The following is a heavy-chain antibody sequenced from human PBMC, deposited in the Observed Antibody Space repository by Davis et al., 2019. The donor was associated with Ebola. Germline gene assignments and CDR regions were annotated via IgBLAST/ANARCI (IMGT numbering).Heavy chain of an antibody. CDR3: ARMKVLLWFGTLDY. Sequence: SETLSLPCAVYGGSFSGYYWSWIRQPPGKGLEWIGEINHSGSTNYNPSLKSRVTISVDTSKNQFSLKLSSVTAADTAVYYCARMKVLLWFGTLDYWGQGTLVTVSS. J-gene: IGHJ4*02. CDR2: INHSGST. D-gene: IGHD3-10*01. CDR1: GGSFSGYY. V-gene: IGHV4-34*01.